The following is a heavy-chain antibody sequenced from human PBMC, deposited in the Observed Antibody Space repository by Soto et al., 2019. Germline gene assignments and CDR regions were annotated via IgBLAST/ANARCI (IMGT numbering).Heavy chain of an antibody. V-gene: IGHV3-30-3*01. D-gene: IGHD3-10*01. J-gene: IGHJ5*02. CDR2: ISYDGSNK. CDR3: ARGPPLWFGELLFARFDP. Sequence: QVQLVESGGGVVQPGRSLRLSCAASGFTFSSYAMHWVRQAPGKGLEWVAVISYDGSNKYYADSVKGRFTISRDNSKNTLYLQMNSLRAEDTAVYYCARGPPLWFGELLFARFDPWGQGTMVTVSS. CDR1: GFTFSSYA.